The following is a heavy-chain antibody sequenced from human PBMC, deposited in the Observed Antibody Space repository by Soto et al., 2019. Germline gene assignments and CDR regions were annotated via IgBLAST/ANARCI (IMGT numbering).Heavy chain of an antibody. Sequence: ASETLSLTCTVSGGSISSYYWSWIRQPPGKGLEWIGYIYYSGSTNYNPSLKSRVTISVDTSKNQFSLKLSSVTAADTAVYYCARFARWFDPWGQGTLVTVSS. CDR2: IYYSGST. J-gene: IGHJ5*02. CDR3: ARFARWFDP. D-gene: IGHD3-10*01. V-gene: IGHV4-59*01. CDR1: GGSISSYY.